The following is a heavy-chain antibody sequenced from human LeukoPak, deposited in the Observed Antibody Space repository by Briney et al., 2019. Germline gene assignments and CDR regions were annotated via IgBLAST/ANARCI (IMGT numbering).Heavy chain of an antibody. D-gene: IGHD3-22*01. J-gene: IGHJ4*02. CDR3: ARVDSSGYYGGVDY. V-gene: IGHV1-18*01. CDR2: ISAYNGNT. CDR1: GYTFTSYG. Sequence: GASVKVSCKASGYTFTSYGISWVRRAPGQGLEWMGWISAYNGNTNYAQKLQGRVTMTTDTSTSTAYMELRSLRSDGTAVYYCARVDSSGYYGGVDYWGQGTLVTVSS.